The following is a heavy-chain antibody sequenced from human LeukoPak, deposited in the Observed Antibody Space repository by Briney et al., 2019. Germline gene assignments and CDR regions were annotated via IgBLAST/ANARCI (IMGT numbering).Heavy chain of an antibody. CDR3: ARCSKGLRFLEWFDY. D-gene: IGHD3-3*01. J-gene: IGHJ4*02. Sequence: SETLSLTCAVYGGSFSGYYWSWIRQPPGKGLEWIGEINHSGSTNYNPSLKSRVTISVDTSKNQFSLKLSSVTAADTAVYYCARCSKGLRFLEWFDYWGQGTLVTVSS. CDR2: INHSGST. CDR1: GGSFSGYY. V-gene: IGHV4-34*01.